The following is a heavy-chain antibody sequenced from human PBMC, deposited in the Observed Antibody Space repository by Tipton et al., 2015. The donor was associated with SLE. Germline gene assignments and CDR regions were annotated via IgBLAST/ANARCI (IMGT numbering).Heavy chain of an antibody. J-gene: IGHJ4*02. D-gene: IGHD3-16*01. Sequence: TLSLTCTVSGGSIRSSGHFCSWIRQAPGKGLEWIGYSDDIGSTNYNPSLKSRVTMPVDRSKNQFSLRLTSVTAADTAVYYCARAIGANYFNLWGQGNLVTVSS. CDR2: SDDIGST. V-gene: IGHV4-61*05. CDR1: GGSIRSSGHF. CDR3: ARAIGANYFNL.